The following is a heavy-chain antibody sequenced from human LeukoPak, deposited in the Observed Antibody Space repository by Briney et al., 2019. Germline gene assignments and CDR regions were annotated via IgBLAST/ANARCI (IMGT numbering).Heavy chain of an antibody. J-gene: IGHJ6*03. CDR2: IRYDGSNK. D-gene: IGHD3-10*01. V-gene: IGHV3-30*02. CDR1: GFTFSSYG. CDR3: ARGGGFPNYYMDV. Sequence: PGGSLRLSCVASGFTFSSYGMHWVRQAPGKGLEWVAFIRYDGSNKYYADSVKGRFTISRDNSKNTLYLQMNSLRAEDTAVYYCARGGGFPNYYMDVWGKGTTVTISS.